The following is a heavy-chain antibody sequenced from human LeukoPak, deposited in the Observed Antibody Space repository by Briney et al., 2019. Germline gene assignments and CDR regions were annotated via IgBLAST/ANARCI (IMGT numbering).Heavy chain of an antibody. CDR3: ARDDYVDAFDI. Sequence: GGSLRLSCAASGFTFSSYWMSWVRQAPGKGLEWVANVKQDGSEKYYVDSVKGRFTISRDNAKNSLYLQMNSLRAEDTAVYYCARDDYVDAFDIWGQGTMVTVSS. D-gene: IGHD4-17*01. CDR1: GFTFSSYW. J-gene: IGHJ3*02. CDR2: VKQDGSEK. V-gene: IGHV3-7*01.